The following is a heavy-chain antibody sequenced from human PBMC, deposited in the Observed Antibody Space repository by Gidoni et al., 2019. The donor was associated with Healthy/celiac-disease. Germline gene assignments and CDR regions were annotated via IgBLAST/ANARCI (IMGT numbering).Heavy chain of an antibody. CDR2: IIPIFGTA. J-gene: IGHJ3*02. D-gene: IGHD3-22*01. CDR1: GGTFSSYA. V-gene: IGHV1-69*01. Sequence: QVQLVQSGAEVQKPGSSVKVSCKASGGTFSSYAISWVGQAPGQGLEWMGGIIPIFGTANYAQKFQGRVTITADESTSTAYMELSSLRSEDTAVYYCASGTHYDSSGYYYGAFDIWGQGTMVTVSS. CDR3: ASGTHYDSSGYYYGAFDI.